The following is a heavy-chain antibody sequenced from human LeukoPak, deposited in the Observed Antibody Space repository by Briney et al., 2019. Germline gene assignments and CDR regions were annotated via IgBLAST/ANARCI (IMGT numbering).Heavy chain of an antibody. J-gene: IGHJ3*02. CDR3: ARGADHYAFDI. Sequence: ASVKVSCTASGYTFTGYYMHWVRQAPGQGLEWMGWINPNSGGTNYAQKFQGWVTMTRDTSISTACMELSRLRSDDTAVYYCARGADHYAFDIWGQGTMVTVSS. D-gene: IGHD1-14*01. CDR1: GYTFTGYY. V-gene: IGHV1-2*04. CDR2: INPNSGGT.